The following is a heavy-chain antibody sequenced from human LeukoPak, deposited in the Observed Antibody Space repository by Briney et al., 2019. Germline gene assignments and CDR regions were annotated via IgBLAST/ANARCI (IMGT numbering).Heavy chain of an antibody. CDR1: GFTFSSYS. J-gene: IGHJ3*02. CDR2: ISSSSSTI. CDR3: AKAKRGSGSYYLDAFDI. Sequence: GGSLRLSCAASGFTFSSYSMNWVRQAPGKGLEWVSYISSSSSTIYYADSVRGRFTISRDNAKNSLYLQMNSLRAEDMAFYYCAKAKRGSGSYYLDAFDIWGQGTMVTVSS. V-gene: IGHV3-48*04. D-gene: IGHD1-26*01.